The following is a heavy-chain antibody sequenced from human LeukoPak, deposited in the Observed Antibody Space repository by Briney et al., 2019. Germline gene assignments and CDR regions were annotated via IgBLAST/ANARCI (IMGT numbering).Heavy chain of an antibody. CDR1: GFTFSNYW. D-gene: IGHD6-13*01. CDR2: IKQDGSEK. CDR3: ARDRHSSSWYEFDY. J-gene: IGHJ4*02. Sequence: PGGPLRLSCAASGFTFSNYWMRWLRLAPGKGLDWVANIKQDGSEKYYVDSVKGRFTISRDNDKNSLYLQMNSLRAEDTAVYYCARDRHSSSWYEFDYWGQGTLVTVSS. V-gene: IGHV3-7*01.